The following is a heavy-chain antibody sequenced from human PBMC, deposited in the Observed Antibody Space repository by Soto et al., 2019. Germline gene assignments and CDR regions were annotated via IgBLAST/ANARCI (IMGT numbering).Heavy chain of an antibody. D-gene: IGHD3-22*01. J-gene: IGHJ4*02. CDR2: INPNSGGT. Sequence: ASVKVSCKASGYTFTGYYMHWVRQAPGQGLEWMGWINPNSGGTNYAQKFQGWVTMTRDTSISTAYMELSRLRSDDTAVYYCARGYYDSSGYSFGYWGQGALVTVS. CDR3: ARGYYDSSGYSFGY. CDR1: GYTFTGYY. V-gene: IGHV1-2*04.